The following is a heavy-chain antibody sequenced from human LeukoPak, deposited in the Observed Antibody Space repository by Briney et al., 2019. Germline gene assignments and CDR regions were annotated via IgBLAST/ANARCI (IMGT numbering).Heavy chain of an antibody. D-gene: IGHD2-2*01. CDR1: GDSISSGGYY. CDR2: IYYSGST. CDR3: ARLGYCTSTSCYVTWFDP. Sequence: SETLSLTCTVSGDSISSGGYYWSWIRQHPGKGLVWIGYIYYSGSTYYNPSLKSRVTISVDTSKNQFSLKLSSVTVADTAVYYCARLGYCTSTSCYVTWFDPWGQGTLVTVSS. J-gene: IGHJ5*02. V-gene: IGHV4-31*03.